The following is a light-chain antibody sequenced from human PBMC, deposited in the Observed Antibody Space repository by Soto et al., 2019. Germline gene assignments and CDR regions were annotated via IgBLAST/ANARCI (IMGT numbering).Light chain of an antibody. CDR3: QQYGSSWT. J-gene: IGKJ1*01. Sequence: IVMTHSPSTLSVSPVERATLSFRAIQSVSSNLAWYQQKPGQAPRLLIYGASTRATGIPARFSGSGSGTDFTLTISRLEPEDFAVYYCQQYGSSWTFGQGTKVDIK. V-gene: IGKV3-15*01. CDR1: QSVSSN. CDR2: GAS.